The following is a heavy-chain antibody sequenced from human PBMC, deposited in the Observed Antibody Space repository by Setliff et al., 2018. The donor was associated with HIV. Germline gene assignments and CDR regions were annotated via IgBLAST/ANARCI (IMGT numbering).Heavy chain of an antibody. CDR2: IYYSGST. CDR3: ARVRNYGGNFFDY. CDR1: GLSMSTTSYY. Sequence: PSETLSLTCAVSGLSMSTTSYYWGWIRQPPGKGLEWIGSIYYSGSTYYNPSLKSRVTISVDTSKNQFSLRLTSVTAADTAVYYCARVRNYGGNFFDYWGQGTLVTVSS. J-gene: IGHJ4*02. V-gene: IGHV4-39*07. D-gene: IGHD4-17*01.